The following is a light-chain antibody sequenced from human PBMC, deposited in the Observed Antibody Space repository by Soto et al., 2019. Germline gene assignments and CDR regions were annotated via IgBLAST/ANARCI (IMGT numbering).Light chain of an antibody. J-gene: IGLJ2*01. Sequence: QSALTQPPSASGSPGQSVTISCTGTSSDVGAYNYVSWYQQHPGKVPKLMIYEVTKRPSGVPERFSASKSGNTASLTVSGLQAEDEAVYYCSSYTNENVGPVTFGGGTKLTVL. V-gene: IGLV2-8*01. CDR1: SSDVGAYNY. CDR3: SSYTNENVGPVT. CDR2: EVT.